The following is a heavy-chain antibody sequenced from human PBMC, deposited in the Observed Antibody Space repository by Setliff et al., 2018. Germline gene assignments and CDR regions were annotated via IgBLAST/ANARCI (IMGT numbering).Heavy chain of an antibody. V-gene: IGHV1-46*01. D-gene: IGHD3-3*01. CDR3: AGTYYNFWSALDYYYYGMDV. Sequence: GASVKVSCKASGYTFTSYYMHWVRQAPGQGLEWMGIINPSGGSTSYAQKFQGRVTMTRXXXTSTVYXXXXXXXXXXXXVYYCAGTYYNFWSALDYYYYGMDVWGQGTTVTVSS. CDR1: GYTFTSYY. J-gene: IGHJ6*02. CDR2: INPSGGST.